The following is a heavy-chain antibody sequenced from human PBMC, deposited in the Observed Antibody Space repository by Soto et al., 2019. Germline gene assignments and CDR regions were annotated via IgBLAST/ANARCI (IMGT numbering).Heavy chain of an antibody. CDR2: IIPIFGTA. CDR1: VGTFSSYA. CDR3: ARDKYYYDSSGLSDY. V-gene: IGHV1-69*13. D-gene: IGHD3-22*01. Sequence: SVTVSCKDSVGTFSSYASSWVRQAPGQGLEWMGGIIPIFGTANYAQKFQGRVTITADESTSTAYMELSSLRSEDTAVYYCARDKYYYDSSGLSDYWGQGTLVTVSS. J-gene: IGHJ4*02.